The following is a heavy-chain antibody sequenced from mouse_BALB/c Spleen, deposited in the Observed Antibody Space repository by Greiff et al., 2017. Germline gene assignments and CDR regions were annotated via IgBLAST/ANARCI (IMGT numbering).Heavy chain of an antibody. CDR2: ISDGGSYT. CDR3: ARDPDPYDYGSSSSYYAMDY. D-gene: IGHD1-1*01. Sequence: EVHLVESGGGLVKPGGSLKLSCAASGFTFSDYYMYWVRQTPEKRLEWVATISDGGSYTYYPDSVKGRFTISRDNAKNNLYLQMSSLKSEDTAMYYCARDPDPYDYGSSSSYYAMDYWGQGTSVTVSS. V-gene: IGHV5-4*02. J-gene: IGHJ4*01. CDR1: GFTFSDYY.